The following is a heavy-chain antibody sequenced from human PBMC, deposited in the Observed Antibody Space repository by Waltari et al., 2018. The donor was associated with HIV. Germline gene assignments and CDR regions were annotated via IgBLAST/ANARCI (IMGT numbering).Heavy chain of an antibody. Sequence: VQLQQWGTGLLKPSETLSLTCAVYVESFRDYHRPPYQSFSDYGWHLFRQPPGRGLEWIGEISRGGSTNYNPSLKRPVSMSIDTSKKQFSLKLRSVTAADTAVYYCARGVGPDHIWANYPDFWGQGSLVVVSP. CDR1: VESFRDYHRPPYQSFSDYG. CDR2: ISRGGST. V-gene: IGHV4-34*01. J-gene: IGHJ4*02. D-gene: IGHD3-16*01. CDR3: ARGVGPDHIWANYPDF.